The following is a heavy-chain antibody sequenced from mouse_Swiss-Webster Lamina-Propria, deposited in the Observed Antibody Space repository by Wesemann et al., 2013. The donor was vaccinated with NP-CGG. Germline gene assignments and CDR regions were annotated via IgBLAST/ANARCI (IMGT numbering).Heavy chain of an antibody. J-gene: IGHJ2*01. CDR1: GFAFSSYD. Sequence: GGLVKPGGSLKLSCAASGFAFSSYDMSWVRQTPEKRLEWVAYISSGGGSTYYPDTVKGRFTISRDNAKNTLYLQMSSLKSEDTAMYYCARHGGTDYWGQGTTLTVSS. D-gene: IGHD2-14*01. CDR3: ARHGGTDY. V-gene: IGHV5-12-1*01. CDR2: ISSGGGST.